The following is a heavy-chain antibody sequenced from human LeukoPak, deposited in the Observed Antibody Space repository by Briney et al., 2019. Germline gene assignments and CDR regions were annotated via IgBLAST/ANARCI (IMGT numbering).Heavy chain of an antibody. CDR1: GFTFSSYA. Sequence: PGGSLRLSCAASGFTFSSYAMTWVRQAPGKGLEWVSAISGGGDYTYYADSVKGRFTFSRDNAKNSLYLQMNSLRAEDTALYYCAKDISGSTAGHVDYWGQGTLVTVSS. D-gene: IGHD2-2*01. V-gene: IGHV3-23*01. CDR3: AKDISGSTAGHVDY. J-gene: IGHJ4*02. CDR2: ISGGGDYT.